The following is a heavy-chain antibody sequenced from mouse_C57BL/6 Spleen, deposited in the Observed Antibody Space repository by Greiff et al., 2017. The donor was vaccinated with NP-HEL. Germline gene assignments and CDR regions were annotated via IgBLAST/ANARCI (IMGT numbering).Heavy chain of an antibody. V-gene: IGHV3-6*01. CDR3: ARGKTGYFDY. J-gene: IGHJ2*01. CDR1: GYSITSGYY. Sequence: VQLKESGPGLVKPSQSLSLTCSVTGYSITSGYYWNWIRQFPGNKLEWMGYISYDGSNNYNPSLKNRISITRDTSKNQFFLKLNSVTTEDTATYYCARGKTGYFDYWGQGTTLTVSS. CDR2: ISYDGSN. D-gene: IGHD4-1*01.